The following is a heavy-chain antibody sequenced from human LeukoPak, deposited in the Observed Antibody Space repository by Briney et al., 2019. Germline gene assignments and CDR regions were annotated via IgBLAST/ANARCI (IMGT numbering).Heavy chain of an antibody. CDR2: INPRGGNT. D-gene: IGHD4-17*01. CDR1: GYSFTSYS. Sequence: GASVTVSCKASGYSFTSYSVYWVRQAPGQGPECMGVINPRGGNTGYAQKFQGRVTMTRDTSTTTVYMELSSLRSEDTAVYYCARVAYGDYNYFDYWGQGTLVTVSS. V-gene: IGHV1-46*03. CDR3: ARVAYGDYNYFDY. J-gene: IGHJ4*02.